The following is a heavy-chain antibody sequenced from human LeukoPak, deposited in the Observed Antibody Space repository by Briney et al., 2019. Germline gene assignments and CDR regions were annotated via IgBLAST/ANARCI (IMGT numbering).Heavy chain of an antibody. CDR2: IYTSGST. CDR3: ARISSSNWYNERGAFDV. D-gene: IGHD6-13*01. CDR1: GGSISSGSYY. Sequence: SETLSLTCTVSGGSISSGSYYWSWIRQPAGKGLEWIGRIYTSGSTNYNPSLKSRVTISVDTSKNQFSLKLSSVTAADTAVYYCARISSSNWYNERGAFDVWGQGTMVTVSS. J-gene: IGHJ3*01. V-gene: IGHV4-61*02.